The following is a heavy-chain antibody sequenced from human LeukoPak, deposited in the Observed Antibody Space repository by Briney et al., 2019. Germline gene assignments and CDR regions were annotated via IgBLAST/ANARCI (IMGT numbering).Heavy chain of an antibody. CDR3: ARHTYYYGSGSYSPRYYYYGMDV. CDR2: IYYSGST. CDR1: GGSISSYY. Sequence: SETLSLTCTVSGGSISSYYWSWIRQPPGKGQEWIGYIYYSGSTNYNPSLKSRVTISVDTSKNQFSLKLSSVTAADTAVYYCARHTYYYGSGSYSPRYYYYGMDVWGQGTTVTVSS. J-gene: IGHJ6*02. V-gene: IGHV4-59*01. D-gene: IGHD3-10*01.